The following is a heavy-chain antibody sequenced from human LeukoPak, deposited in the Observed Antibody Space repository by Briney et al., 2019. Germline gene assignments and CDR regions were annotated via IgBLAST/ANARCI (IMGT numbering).Heavy chain of an antibody. Sequence: PGGSLRLSCAASGFTVSSNYMSWVRQAPGKGLEWVSVIYSGGSTYYADSVKGRFTISRDNSKNTLYLQMNSLRAEDTAVYYCAKIAPKRATPRGGVLDYWGQGTLVTVSS. D-gene: IGHD1-26*01. CDR2: IYSGGST. CDR1: GFTVSSNY. CDR3: AKIAPKRATPRGGVLDY. J-gene: IGHJ4*02. V-gene: IGHV3-53*01.